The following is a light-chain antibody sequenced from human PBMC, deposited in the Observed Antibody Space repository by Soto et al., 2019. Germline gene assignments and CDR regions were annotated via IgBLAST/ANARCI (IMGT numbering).Light chain of an antibody. CDR2: DAS. CDR1: QSVTTY. J-gene: IGKJ1*01. V-gene: IGKV3-20*01. Sequence: EIVLTQSPGTLSFSPGERATLSCRASQSVTTYLAWYQQKPGQAPRLLIYDASNRATGIPARFSGSGSGTDFTLTISRLEPEDFAVYYCQQYGSSGRTFGQGTKVDIK. CDR3: QQYGSSGRT.